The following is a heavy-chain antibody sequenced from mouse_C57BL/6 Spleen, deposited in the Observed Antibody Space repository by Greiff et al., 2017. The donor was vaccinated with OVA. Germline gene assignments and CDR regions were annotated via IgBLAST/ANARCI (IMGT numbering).Heavy chain of an antibody. D-gene: IGHD1-1*01. J-gene: IGHJ1*03. CDR2: IYPGDGDT. CDR1: GYAFSSSW. V-gene: IGHV1-82*01. Sequence: QVQLQQSGPELVKPGASVKISCKASGYAFSSSWMNWVKQRPGKGLEWIGRIYPGDGDTNYNGKFKGKATLTADKSSSTAYMQLSSLTSADSAVYFCAGLYYGSFYWYFDVWGTGTTVTVSS. CDR3: AGLYYGSFYWYFDV.